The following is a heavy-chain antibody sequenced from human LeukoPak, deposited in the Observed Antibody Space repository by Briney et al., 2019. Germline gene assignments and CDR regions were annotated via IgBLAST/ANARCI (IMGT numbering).Heavy chain of an antibody. CDR1: GFTFSSYG. D-gene: IGHD6-19*01. Sequence: PGGSLRLSCAASGFTFSSYGMHWVRQAPGKGLEWVAFIRYDGSNKYYADSVKGRFTISSDNSKNTLYLQMNSLRAEDTAVYYCARRSGIAVAGAFDYWGQGTLVTVSS. J-gene: IGHJ4*02. CDR3: ARRSGIAVAGAFDY. CDR2: IRYDGSNK. V-gene: IGHV3-30*02.